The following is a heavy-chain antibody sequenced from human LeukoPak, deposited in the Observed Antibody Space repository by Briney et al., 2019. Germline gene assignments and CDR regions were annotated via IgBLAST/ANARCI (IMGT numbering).Heavy chain of an antibody. Sequence: GESLKIFCKGSGYIFTTYWNDWVPQMPGKGVEWIGMIYPGDSYTRYSPYLQGQVTISADKSISTAYLQWSSLKASDTAMYYCARGPNYGTFDSWGQGTLVTVSS. CDR3: ARGPNYGTFDS. CDR1: GYIFTTYW. V-gene: IGHV5-51*01. CDR2: IYPGDSYT. D-gene: IGHD4/OR15-4a*01. J-gene: IGHJ4*02.